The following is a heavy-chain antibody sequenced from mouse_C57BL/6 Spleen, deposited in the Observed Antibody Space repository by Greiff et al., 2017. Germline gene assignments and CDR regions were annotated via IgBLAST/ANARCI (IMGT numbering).Heavy chain of an antibody. V-gene: IGHV1-62-2*01. Sequence: VKLQESGAELVKPGASVKLSCKASGYTFTEYTIHWVKQRSGQGLEWIGWFYPGSGSIKYNEKFKDKATLTAYKYSSTVYMERSRLTSEDSAVYFCEIHEDITNYFDYWSQGTTLTVSS. CDR1: GYTFTEYT. CDR3: EIHEDITNYFDY. CDR2: FYPGSGSI. D-gene: IGHD1-1*01. J-gene: IGHJ2*01.